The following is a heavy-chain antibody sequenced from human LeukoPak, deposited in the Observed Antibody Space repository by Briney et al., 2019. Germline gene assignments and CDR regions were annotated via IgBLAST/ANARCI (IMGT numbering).Heavy chain of an antibody. CDR2: INPSGGST. J-gene: IGHJ1*01. CDR3: ASPRRNYYGSSDRRGYFQH. V-gene: IGHV1-46*01. Sequence: ASVTVSCKASGYTFTSYYMHWVRQAPGQGLEWMGLINPSGGSTSYAQKFQGRVTMTRDTSTSTVYMELSSLRSEDTAVYYCASPRRNYYGSSDRRGYFQHWGQGTLVTVSS. CDR1: GYTFTSYY. D-gene: IGHD3-10*01.